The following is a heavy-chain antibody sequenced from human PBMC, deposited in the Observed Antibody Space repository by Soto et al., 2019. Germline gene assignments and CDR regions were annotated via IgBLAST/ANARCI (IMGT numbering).Heavy chain of an antibody. CDR2: ISGSGGTT. V-gene: IGHV3-23*01. J-gene: IGHJ3*01. Sequence: EVRLLESGGGLVQSGGSLRLSCAASGFTFNSYAMIWVRQGPGKGLEWVSGISGSGGTTYYADSVKGRFTSSRDNSNNPLYLQINSLRVEDTAIYYCARAGLIVVDTEAFDLWGQGTMVTVSS. D-gene: IGHD3-22*01. CDR1: GFTFNSYA. CDR3: ARAGLIVVDTEAFDL.